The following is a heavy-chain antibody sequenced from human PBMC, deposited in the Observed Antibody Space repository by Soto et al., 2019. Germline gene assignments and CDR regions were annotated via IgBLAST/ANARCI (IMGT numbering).Heavy chain of an antibody. D-gene: IGHD3-16*01. CDR3: ASNKGGYDAFDI. CDR1: GFTFSSYG. CDR2: IWYDGSNK. J-gene: IGHJ3*02. V-gene: IGHV3-33*01. Sequence: GGSLRLSCAASGFTFSSYGMHWVRQAPGKGLEWVAVIWYDGSNKYYADYVKGRFTISRDNSKNTLYLQMNSLRAEDTAVYYCASNKGGYDAFDIWGQGTMVTVSS.